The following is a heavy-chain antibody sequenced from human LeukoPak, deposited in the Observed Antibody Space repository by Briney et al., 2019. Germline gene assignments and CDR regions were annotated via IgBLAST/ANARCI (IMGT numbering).Heavy chain of an antibody. Sequence: SETLSLTCTVSGASISNYFWNWIRQPPGKGLEWIGYIKTSGSAYCNPSLKSRFTVSVDTSKNQFSLKLSSGTAADTAVYYCARVYCANSTCYNFDYWGQGTLVTVSS. CDR2: IKTSGSA. V-gene: IGHV4-59*01. D-gene: IGHD2-8*01. J-gene: IGHJ4*02. CDR1: GASISNYF. CDR3: ARVYCANSTCYNFDY.